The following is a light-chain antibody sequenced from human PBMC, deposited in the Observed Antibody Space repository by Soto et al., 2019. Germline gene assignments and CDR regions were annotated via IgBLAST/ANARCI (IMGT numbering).Light chain of an antibody. Sequence: QSVLTQPASVSGSPGQSITIFCTGTSSDVGGYNYVSWYQQHPGKAPKLMIYEVSNRPSGVSNRFSGSKSGNTASLTISGLQAEDEADYYCSSYTSSSTPHVVFGGGTKLNVL. CDR3: SSYTSSSTPHVV. J-gene: IGLJ2*01. V-gene: IGLV2-14*01. CDR1: SSDVGGYNY. CDR2: EVS.